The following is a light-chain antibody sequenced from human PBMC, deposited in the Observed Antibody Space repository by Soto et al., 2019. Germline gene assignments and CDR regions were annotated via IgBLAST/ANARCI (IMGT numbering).Light chain of an antibody. CDR1: SSNIGNNY. CDR2: ENN. Sequence: QSVLTQPPSVSAAPGQKVTISCSGSSSNIGNNYVSWYQQLPGTAPKLLIYENNKRPSGIPDRFSGSKSGTSATRGITGLQTGDEADYYCGTWDSSLSAGRYVFGTGTKVTVL. CDR3: GTWDSSLSAGRYV. V-gene: IGLV1-51*02. J-gene: IGLJ1*01.